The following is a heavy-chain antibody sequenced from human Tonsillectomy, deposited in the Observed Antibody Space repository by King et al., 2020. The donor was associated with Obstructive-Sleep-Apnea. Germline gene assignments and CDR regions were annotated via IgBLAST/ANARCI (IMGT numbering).Heavy chain of an antibody. CDR2: IYSGGST. CDR3: ARDVAVAARGY. CDR1: GFTVSSNY. V-gene: IGHV3-66*01. Sequence: VQLVESGGGLVQPGGSLRLSCAVSGFTVSSNYMSWVRQAPGKGLEWVSVIYSGGSTYYADSVKGRFTISRDNSKNTLYFQMNSLRAEDTAVYYCARDVAVAARGYWGQGTLVTVSS. D-gene: IGHD6-19*01. J-gene: IGHJ4*02.